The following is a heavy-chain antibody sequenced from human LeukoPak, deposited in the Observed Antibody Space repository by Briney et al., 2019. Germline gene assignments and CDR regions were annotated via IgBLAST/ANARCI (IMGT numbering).Heavy chain of an antibody. CDR2: INHSGST. D-gene: IGHD6-19*01. CDR1: GGSFSGYY. J-gene: IGHJ4*02. V-gene: IGHV4-34*01. CDR3: ARGIPHSGWPLDY. Sequence: SETLSLTCAVYGGSFSGYYWSWIRQPPGKGLEWIGEINHSGSTNYNPSLKSRVTISVDTSKNQFSLKLNSVSAADTAVYFCARGIPHSGWPLDYWGQGTLVTVSS.